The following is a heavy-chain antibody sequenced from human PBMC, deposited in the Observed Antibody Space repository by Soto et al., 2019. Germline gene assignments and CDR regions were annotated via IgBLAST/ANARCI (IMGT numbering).Heavy chain of an antibody. Sequence: SVKVSCKASGGTFSSYAISWVRQAPGQGLEWMGGIIPIFGTANYAQKFQGRVTITADESTSTAYMELSSLRSEDTAVYYCARVTHYCSGGSCYGYWGQGTLVTVSS. CDR1: GGTFSSYA. CDR2: IIPIFGTA. CDR3: ARVTHYCSGGSCYGY. D-gene: IGHD2-15*01. J-gene: IGHJ4*02. V-gene: IGHV1-69*13.